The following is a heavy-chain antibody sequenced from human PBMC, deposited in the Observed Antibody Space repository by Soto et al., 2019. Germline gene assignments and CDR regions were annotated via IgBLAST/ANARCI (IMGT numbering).Heavy chain of an antibody. J-gene: IGHJ5*02. D-gene: IGHD3-3*01. Sequence: GASVKVSCKVSGYTLTELSMHWVRQAPGKGLEWMGGFDPEDGETIYAQKFQGRVTMTEDTSTDTAYMELSSLRSEDTAVYYCATGGVNFWSGYYTAPNWFDPWGQGTLVTVSS. CDR2: FDPEDGET. V-gene: IGHV1-24*01. CDR3: ATGGVNFWSGYYTAPNWFDP. CDR1: GYTLTELS.